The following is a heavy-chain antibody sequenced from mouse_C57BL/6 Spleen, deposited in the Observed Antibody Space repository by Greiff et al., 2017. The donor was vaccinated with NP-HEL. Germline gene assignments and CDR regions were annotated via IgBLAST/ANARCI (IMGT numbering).Heavy chain of an antibody. CDR2: IYPGSGNT. CDR1: GYTFTDYY. CDR3: ARLLPNWYFDY. Sequence: VQLQESGAELVRPGASVKLSCKASGYTFTDYYINWVKQRPGQGLEWIARIYPGSGNTYYNEKFKGKATLTAEKSSSTAYMQLSSLTSEDAAVYFCARLLPNWYFDYWGQGTTLTVSS. J-gene: IGHJ2*01. V-gene: IGHV1-76*01. D-gene: IGHD4-1*01.